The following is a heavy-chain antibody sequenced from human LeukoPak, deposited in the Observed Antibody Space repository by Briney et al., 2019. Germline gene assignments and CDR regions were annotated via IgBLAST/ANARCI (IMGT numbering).Heavy chain of an antibody. CDR2: IYPGDCDT. V-gene: IGHV5-51*01. D-gene: IGHD5-24*01. J-gene: IGHJ3*02. Sequence: GESLKISCKGSGYSFTSYWIGWVRQSPGKGLEWIGIIYPGDCDTRYSPSFQGQVTISADKSISTAYLQWSSLKASDTAMYYCARRARRDGYNFAFDIWGQGTMVTVSS. CDR3: ARRARRDGYNFAFDI. CDR1: GYSFTSYW.